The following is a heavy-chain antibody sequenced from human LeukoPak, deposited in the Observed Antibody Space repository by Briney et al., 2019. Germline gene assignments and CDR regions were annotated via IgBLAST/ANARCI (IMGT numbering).Heavy chain of an antibody. D-gene: IGHD3-22*01. CDR2: IYYSGST. CDR1: YGSISGYY. V-gene: IGHV4-59*08. J-gene: IGHJ3*02. CDR3: ARHFTYYYDSSGYPRDSFDI. Sequence: SETLSLTCSVSYGSISGYYWSWIRQSPGKELVWIGDIYYSGSTNYNPSLKSRVTISADMSKNQVSLKLSSVTAADTALYYCARHFTYYYDSSGYPRDSFDIWGHGTMVTVSS.